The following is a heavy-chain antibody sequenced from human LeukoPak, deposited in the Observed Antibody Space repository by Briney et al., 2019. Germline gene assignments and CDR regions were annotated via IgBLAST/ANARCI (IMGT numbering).Heavy chain of an antibody. J-gene: IGHJ6*04. CDR3: VRDLARYCSSTSCYLAYYGMDV. Sequence: GRSLRLSCAASGFTFSSYGMHWVRQAPGKGLEWVAVIWYDGSNKYYADSVKGRFTISRDNSKNTLYLQMNSLRAEDTAVYYCVRDLARYCSSTSCYLAYYGMDVWGKGTTVTVSS. V-gene: IGHV3-33*01. CDR1: GFTFSSYG. D-gene: IGHD2-2*01. CDR2: IWYDGSNK.